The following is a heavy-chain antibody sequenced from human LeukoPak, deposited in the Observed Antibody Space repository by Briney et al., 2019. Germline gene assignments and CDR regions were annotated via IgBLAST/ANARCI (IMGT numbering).Heavy chain of an antibody. J-gene: IGHJ4*02. CDR1: GGSFSGYY. D-gene: IGHD3-3*01. V-gene: IGHV4-34*01. CDR3: ARAGDDFWSGYYHFDY. Sequence: PSETLSLTCAVYGGSFSGYYWSWIRQPPGKGLEWIGEINHSGSTNYSPSLKSRVTISVDTSKNQFSLKLSSVTAADTAVYYCARAGDDFWSGYYHFDYWGQGTLVTVSS. CDR2: INHSGST.